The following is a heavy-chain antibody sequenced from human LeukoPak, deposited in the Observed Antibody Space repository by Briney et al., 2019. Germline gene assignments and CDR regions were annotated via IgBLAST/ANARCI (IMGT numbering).Heavy chain of an antibody. J-gene: IGHJ4*02. Sequence: PSETLSLTCSVSGGSISSYYWSWIRQPPGKGREGIGYMYDTGHTMYNSTLKSRVTMSLDTSKNHFSLRLSSVTAADTAVYYCARHPFATPFDYWGPGTLVTVSS. V-gene: IGHV4-59*08. CDR3: ARHPFATPFDY. CDR1: GGSISSYY. CDR2: MYDTGHT. D-gene: IGHD2-15*01.